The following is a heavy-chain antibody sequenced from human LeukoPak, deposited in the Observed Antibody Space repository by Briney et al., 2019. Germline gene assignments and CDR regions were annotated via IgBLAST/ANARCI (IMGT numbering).Heavy chain of an antibody. J-gene: IGHJ6*03. CDR3: ARARGFGELFPFYSYYYYMDV. CDR1: GYTFTSYG. Sequence: GGSVSVSCTASGYTFTSYGMSWVRQAPGQGLEWMGWIRADKGKTNYAEKLQGRVTINRDTSTSTEYMEMRRLRADDTAVYYCARARGFGELFPFYSYYYYMDVWGKGTTVTVSS. V-gene: IGHV1-18*01. CDR2: IRADKGKT. D-gene: IGHD3-10*01.